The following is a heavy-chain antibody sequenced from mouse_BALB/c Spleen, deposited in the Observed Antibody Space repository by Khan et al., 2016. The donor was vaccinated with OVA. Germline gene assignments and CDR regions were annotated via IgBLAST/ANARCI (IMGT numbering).Heavy chain of an antibody. CDR1: GYSITSNYA. Sequence: EVQLQESGPGLVKPSQSLSLTCTVTGYSITSNYAWNWIRQFPGNKVEWMGYISYSGSTNYNPSLKSRTPITRDTSKNQFFLQLNSVTTEDTATCYCARGNYYGYAMDYWGQGTSITGSS. CDR2: ISYSGST. J-gene: IGHJ4*01. D-gene: IGHD1-1*01. CDR3: ARGNYYGYAMDY. V-gene: IGHV3-2*02.